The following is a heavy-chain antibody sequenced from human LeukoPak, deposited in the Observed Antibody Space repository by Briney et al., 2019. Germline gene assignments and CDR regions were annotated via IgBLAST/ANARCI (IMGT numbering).Heavy chain of an antibody. J-gene: IGHJ6*02. CDR3: AKGSRRSSGYAYYYYGMDV. CDR2: ISSSSSTT. Sequence: GGSLRLSCAASGFTFSSYSMNWVRQAPGKGLEWVSYISSSSSTTYYADSVKGRFTISRDNAKNSLYLQMNSLRAGDTAVYYCAKGSRRSSGYAYYYYGMDVWGQGTTVTVSS. CDR1: GFTFSSYS. V-gene: IGHV3-48*01. D-gene: IGHD5-12*01.